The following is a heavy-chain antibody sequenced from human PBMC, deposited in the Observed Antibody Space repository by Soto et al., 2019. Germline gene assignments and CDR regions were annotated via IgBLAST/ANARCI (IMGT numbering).Heavy chain of an antibody. D-gene: IGHD5-12*01. CDR2: MNRHGTEK. J-gene: IGHJ4*02. CDR1: GFTFSGYW. Sequence: EELLVESGGGLVQPGGSLRLSCAASGFTFSGYWLSWVRQTPGKGLEWVANMNRHGTEKYCEDSVAGRFTITRDKARNALYLQLNTLRVDDTAINNCSSEPNSGYDRGRKYWGQGTLVSVSS. CDR3: SSEPNSGYDRGRKY. V-gene: IGHV3-7*05.